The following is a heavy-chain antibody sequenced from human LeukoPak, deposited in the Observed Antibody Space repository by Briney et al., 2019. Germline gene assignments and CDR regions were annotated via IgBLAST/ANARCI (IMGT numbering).Heavy chain of an antibody. D-gene: IGHD4-17*01. J-gene: IGHJ5*02. CDR3: ACLLNYGDSWFDP. CDR2: IYYSGST. Sequence: PSETLSLTCTVSGDSISSSSYYWGWIRQPPGKRLEWIGSIYYSGSTNYNPSLKSRVTMSVDTSKNQISLKLSSVTAADTAVYYCACLLNYGDSWFDPWGQGTLVTVSS. V-gene: IGHV4-39*07. CDR1: GDSISSSSYY.